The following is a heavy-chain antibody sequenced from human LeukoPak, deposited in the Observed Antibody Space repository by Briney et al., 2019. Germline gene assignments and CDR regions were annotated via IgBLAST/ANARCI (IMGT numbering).Heavy chain of an antibody. CDR2: ISSSSSYI. J-gene: IGHJ3*02. V-gene: IGHV3-21*01. CDR1: GFPARSNY. Sequence: GGSLGPSGAASGFPARSNYRSWVGRAPGKGLWVSSISSSSSYIYYADSVKGRFTISRDNAKNSLYLQMNSLRAEDTAVYYCAREVDYGAFDIWGQGTMVTVSS. CDR3: AREVDYGAFDI. D-gene: IGHD4-17*01.